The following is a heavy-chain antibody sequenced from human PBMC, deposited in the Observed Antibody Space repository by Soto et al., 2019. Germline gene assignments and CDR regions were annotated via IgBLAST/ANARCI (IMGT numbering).Heavy chain of an antibody. Sequence: SVKVSCKASGGTFSSYAISWVRQAPGQGLEWMGGIIPIFGTANYAQKFQGRVTITADKFTSTAYMELSSLRSEDTAVYYCARIDTVTTNWFDPWGQGTLVTVSS. V-gene: IGHV1-69*06. CDR3: ARIDTVTTNWFDP. J-gene: IGHJ5*02. CDR1: GGTFSSYA. D-gene: IGHD4-17*01. CDR2: IIPIFGTA.